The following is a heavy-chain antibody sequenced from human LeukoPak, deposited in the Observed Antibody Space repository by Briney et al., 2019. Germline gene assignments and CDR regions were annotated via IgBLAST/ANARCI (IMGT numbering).Heavy chain of an antibody. CDR2: IKQDGSEK. Sequence: PGGSLRLSCAASGFTFSSYWMSWVRQAPGKGLEWVANIKQDGSEKYYVDSMKGRFTISRDNAKNSLYLEMNSLRVEDTAVYYCARDQHSSSFRLYYFDYWGQGNLVTVSS. J-gene: IGHJ4*02. CDR3: ARDQHSSSFRLYYFDY. D-gene: IGHD3-22*01. CDR1: GFTFSSYW. V-gene: IGHV3-7*01.